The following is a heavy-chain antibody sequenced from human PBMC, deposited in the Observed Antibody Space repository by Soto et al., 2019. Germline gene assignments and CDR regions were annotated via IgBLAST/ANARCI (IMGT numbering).Heavy chain of an antibody. V-gene: IGHV4-4*07. CDR1: GGSISTYY. CDR2: IYTSGYT. Sequence: SETLSLTCTVSGGSISTYYWNWFRQPAGKRLDCRGRIYTSGYTKYNPSLKSRVTMSLDTSKRQFSLKLCYVTAADTAVYYCARETVAGTDNWFDPWGQGILVTVSS. D-gene: IGHD6-19*01. J-gene: IGHJ5*02. CDR3: ARETVAGTDNWFDP.